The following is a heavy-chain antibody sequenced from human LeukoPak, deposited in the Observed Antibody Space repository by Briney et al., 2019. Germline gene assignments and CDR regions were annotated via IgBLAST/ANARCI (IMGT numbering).Heavy chain of an antibody. D-gene: IGHD6-19*01. V-gene: IGHV4-39*01. CDR3: ARLGWQWRVYAFDI. Sequence: SETLSLTCTVSGGSISSNYYWGWIRQPPGKGLEWIGSIYYSGRTYYDPSLKSRVTISVNTSKNQYSRKLSSVTAADTAVYYCARLGWQWRVYAFDIWGQGTMVTVSS. J-gene: IGHJ3*02. CDR2: IYYSGRT. CDR1: GGSISSNYY.